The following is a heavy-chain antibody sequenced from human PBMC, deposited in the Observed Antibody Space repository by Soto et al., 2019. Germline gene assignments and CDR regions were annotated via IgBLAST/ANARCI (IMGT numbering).Heavy chain of an antibody. V-gene: IGHV4-4*08. CDR3: AIAVGVTARTFDY. D-gene: IGHD2-8*02. Sequence: CAVSGDSCFCIYHWALMRQAPGKGLEWAGYIYSSGSTDYNPSVKGLATISFDTPKNQLSLKMRSVTAADTAVYYWAIAVGVTARTFDYRGQGTLVPVSS. CDR2: IYSSGST. J-gene: IGHJ4*02. CDR1: GDSCFCIYH.